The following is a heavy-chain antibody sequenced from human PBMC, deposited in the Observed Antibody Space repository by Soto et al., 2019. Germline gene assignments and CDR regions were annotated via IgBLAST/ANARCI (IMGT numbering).Heavy chain of an antibody. V-gene: IGHV4-59*01. Sequence: SETLSLTCTVSGGSISSYYWSWIRQPPGKGLEWIGYIYYSGSTNYNPSLKSRVTISADTSKNQFSLKLSSVTAADTAVYYCARGEGRDGYNLGVYYYYGMDVWGQGTTVTVSS. D-gene: IGHD5-12*01. J-gene: IGHJ6*02. CDR1: GGSISSYY. CDR3: ARGEGRDGYNLGVYYYYGMDV. CDR2: IYYSGST.